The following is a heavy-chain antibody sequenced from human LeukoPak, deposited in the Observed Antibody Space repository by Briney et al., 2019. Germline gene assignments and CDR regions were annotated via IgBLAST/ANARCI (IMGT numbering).Heavy chain of an antibody. CDR1: GGSISSYY. D-gene: IGHD1-26*01. J-gene: IGHJ4*02. CDR2: IHHRGTT. V-gene: IGHV4-59*04. Sequence: SETLSLTCTVSGGSISSYYWSWIRQPPGKGLEWLGNIHHRGTTYYNPSLKSRVTKSLDTSKNQFSLNLSSVTAADTAVYYCARTPYSGSYSYFDYWGQGTLVTVSS. CDR3: ARTPYSGSYSYFDY.